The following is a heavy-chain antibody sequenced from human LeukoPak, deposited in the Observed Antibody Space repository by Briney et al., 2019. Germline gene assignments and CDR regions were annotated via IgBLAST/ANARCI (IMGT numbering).Heavy chain of an antibody. D-gene: IGHD2-2*02. CDR1: GGSFSGYY. CDR3: ARGPIVVVPAAIRRYFQH. Sequence: SETLSLTCAVYGGSFSGYYWRWIRQPPGKGLEWIGEINHSGSTNYNPSLKSRVTISVDTSKNQFSLKLSSVTAADTAVYYCARGPIVVVPAAIRRYFQHWRQGTLVTVSS. V-gene: IGHV4-34*01. CDR2: INHSGST. J-gene: IGHJ1*01.